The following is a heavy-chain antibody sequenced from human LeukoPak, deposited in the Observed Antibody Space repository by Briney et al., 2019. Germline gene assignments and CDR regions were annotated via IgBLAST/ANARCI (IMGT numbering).Heavy chain of an antibody. CDR1: VYTFTSYG. D-gene: IGHD2-21*02. CDR3: ARRSVTYPDY. Sequence: GASVNVSFKSSVYTFTSYGITWVRQAPGQGLEWMGWVSAYNGNTNYAQKLQGRVTMTTDTSTSTAYMELRSLRSDDTAVYYCARRSVTYPDYWGQGTLVTVSS. V-gene: IGHV1-18*01. CDR2: VSAYNGNT. J-gene: IGHJ4*02.